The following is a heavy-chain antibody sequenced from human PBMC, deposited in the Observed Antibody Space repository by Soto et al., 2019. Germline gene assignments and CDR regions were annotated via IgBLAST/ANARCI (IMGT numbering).Heavy chain of an antibody. Sequence: QVQLVQSGAEVKKPGASVKVSCKASGYTFTSYPMHWVRQAPGQRLEWMGWINAGNGNTKYSQKFQGRVTITRDTSASTAYREQSSLRSEETAVYSCARDVGATCDWGQGTLVTVSS. CDR3: ARDVGATCD. D-gene: IGHD1-26*01. V-gene: IGHV1-3*01. CDR1: GYTFTSYP. J-gene: IGHJ4*02. CDR2: INAGNGNT.